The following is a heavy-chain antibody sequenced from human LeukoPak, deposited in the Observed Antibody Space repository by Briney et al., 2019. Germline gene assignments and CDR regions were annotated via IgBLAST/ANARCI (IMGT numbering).Heavy chain of an antibody. J-gene: IGHJ1*01. CDR2: ISGDGGST. V-gene: IGHV3-43*02. CDR3: AKVGRSDIVLMVYEH. CDR1: GFTFDDYA. D-gene: IGHD2-8*01. Sequence: GGSLRLSCAASGFTFDDYAMHWVRQAPGKGLEWVSLISGDGGSTYYADSVKGRFTISRDNSKNSLYLQMNSLRTEDTALYYCAKVGRSDIVLMVYEHWGQGTLVTVSS.